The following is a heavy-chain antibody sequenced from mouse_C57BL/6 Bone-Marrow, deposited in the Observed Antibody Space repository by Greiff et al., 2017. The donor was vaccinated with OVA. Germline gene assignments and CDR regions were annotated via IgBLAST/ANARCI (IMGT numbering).Heavy chain of an antibody. V-gene: IGHV7-3*01. CDR2: IRHKANGYTT. D-gene: IGHD2-2*01. J-gene: IGHJ4*01. CDR3: ARSYGNDGMDY. Sequence: EVHLVQSGGGLVQPGGSLSLSCAASGFTFTDYYMSWVRQPPGKALEWFGFIRHKANGYTTEYSASVKGRFTISRDNSQSILYLQMNALRAEDSATYYWARSYGNDGMDYWGQGTSVTVSS. CDR1: GFTFTDYY.